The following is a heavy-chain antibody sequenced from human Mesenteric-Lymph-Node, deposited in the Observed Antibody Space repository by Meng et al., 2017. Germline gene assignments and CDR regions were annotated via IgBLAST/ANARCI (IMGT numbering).Heavy chain of an antibody. CDR3: ERSVRMAAALDY. CDR1: GFTFSSDS. CDR2: ISAGGVNT. D-gene: IGHD6-13*01. J-gene: IGHJ4*02. Sequence: GESLKISCAASGFTFSSDSMNWVRQAPGRGLEWVSVISAGGVNTFYADSVTGRFTVSRDNSKHTVYLQLDSLRADDTAVYYCERSVRMAAALDYWGQGTLVTVSS. V-gene: IGHV3-23*01.